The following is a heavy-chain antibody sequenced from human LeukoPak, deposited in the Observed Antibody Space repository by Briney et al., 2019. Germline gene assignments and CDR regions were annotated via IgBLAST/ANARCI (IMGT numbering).Heavy chain of an antibody. V-gene: IGHV3-23*01. Sequence: PGGSLRLSCAASGFTFSNYAMSWVRQAPGEGLEWVSCIGGSGGNTFYADSVKGRFTISRDNSKNTLHLQMNSLRAEDTAVYYCANFVWSGLSRTFNYWGQGTLVTVSS. CDR3: ANFVWSGLSRTFNY. CDR1: GFTFSNYA. D-gene: IGHD3-3*01. CDR2: IGGSGGNT. J-gene: IGHJ4*02.